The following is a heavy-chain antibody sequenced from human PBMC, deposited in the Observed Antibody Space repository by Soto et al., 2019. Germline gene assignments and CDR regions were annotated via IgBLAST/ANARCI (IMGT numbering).Heavy chain of an antibody. CDR1: GGTFSSYA. V-gene: IGHV1-69*13. J-gene: IGHJ5*02. Sequence: SVKVSCKASGGTFSSYAISWVRQAPGQGLEWMGGIIPIFGTANYAQKFQGRVTITADESTSTAYMELSSLRSEDTAVYYCARDYSGSSWFDPWGQGTLVTVSS. CDR2: IIPIFGTA. D-gene: IGHD1-26*01. CDR3: ARDYSGSSWFDP.